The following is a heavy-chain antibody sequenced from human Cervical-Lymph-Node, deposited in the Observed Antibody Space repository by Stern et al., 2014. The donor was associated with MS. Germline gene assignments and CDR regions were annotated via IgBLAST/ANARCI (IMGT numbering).Heavy chain of an antibody. CDR3: VRADGSVEDY. J-gene: IGHJ4*02. CDR1: GFTFSAYY. CDR2: IGSLGYII. V-gene: IGHV3-11*01. D-gene: IGHD3-10*01. Sequence: QVQLVESGGGLVKPGESLRLACKASGFTFSAYYMSWIRQAPGKGLEWISFIGSLGYIIYYADSVRGRFTISRDNAKNSLYLQLNSLRAEDTAVYYCVRADGSVEDYWGQGTLVTVSS.